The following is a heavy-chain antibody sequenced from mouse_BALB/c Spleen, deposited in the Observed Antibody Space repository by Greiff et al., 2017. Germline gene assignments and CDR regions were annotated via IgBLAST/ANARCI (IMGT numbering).Heavy chain of an antibody. D-gene: IGHD2-4*01. CDR3: TRSGMITTDAAWFAY. V-gene: IGHV1S22*01. CDR2: IYPGSGST. CDR1: GYTFTSYW. J-gene: IGHJ3*01. Sequence: LQQPGSELVRPGASVKLSCKASGYTFTSYWMHWVKQRPGQGLEWIGNIYPGSGSTNYDEKFKSKGTLTVDTSSSTAYMHLSSLTSEDSAVYYCTRSGMITTDAAWFAYWGQGTLVTVAA.